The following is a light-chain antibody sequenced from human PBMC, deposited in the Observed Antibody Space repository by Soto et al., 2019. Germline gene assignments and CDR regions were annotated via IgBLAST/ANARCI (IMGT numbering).Light chain of an antibody. J-gene: IGKJ3*01. V-gene: IGKV1-5*03. CDR3: QQSFT. Sequence: DIQMTQSPSTLSASVGDRVTITCRASQSISSWLAWYQQKPGKATKLLISKASSLQSGVPSRFSGSGSGTEFTLTISSRQPDDFAAYYCQQSFTFGRGTKVDIK. CDR2: KAS. CDR1: QSISSW.